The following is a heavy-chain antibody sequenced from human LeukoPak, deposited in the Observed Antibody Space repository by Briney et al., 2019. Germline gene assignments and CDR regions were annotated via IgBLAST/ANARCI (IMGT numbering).Heavy chain of an antibody. D-gene: IGHD3-10*02. CDR3: AELGITMIGGV. CDR2: ISSSGSTI. V-gene: IGHV3-48*03. J-gene: IGHJ6*04. CDR1: GFTFSSYE. Sequence: GGSLRLSCAASGFTFSSYEMNWVRQAPGKGLEWVSYISSSGSTIYYAGSVKGRFTISRDNAKNSLYLQMNSLRAEDTAVYYCAELGITMIGGVWGKGTTVTISS.